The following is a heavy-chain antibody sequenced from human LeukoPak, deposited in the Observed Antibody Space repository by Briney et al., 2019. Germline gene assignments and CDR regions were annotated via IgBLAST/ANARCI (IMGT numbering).Heavy chain of an antibody. V-gene: IGHV4-59*01. Sequence: SETLSLTCTVSGGSISSYYWSWIRQTPGKGLEWVGYIYYRVTINYNPSLKNRVTVSIDTSTNQFSLKLSSVTAADTAVYYCARAHYSGSGTYYNRAFDYWGQGTLVTVSS. CDR3: ARAHYSGSGTYYNRAFDY. D-gene: IGHD3-10*01. CDR1: GGSISSYY. CDR2: IYYRVTI. J-gene: IGHJ4*02.